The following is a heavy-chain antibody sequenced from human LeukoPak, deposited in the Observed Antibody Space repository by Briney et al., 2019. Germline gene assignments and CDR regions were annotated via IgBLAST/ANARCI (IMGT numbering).Heavy chain of an antibody. CDR1: GFTVSSNY. J-gene: IGHJ4*02. CDR2: IYSGGST. D-gene: IGHD6-13*01. Sequence: PGGSLRLSCAASGFTVSSNYMSWVRQAPGGGREWVSVIYSGGSTYYADSVKGRFTISRDNSKNTLYLQMNSLRAEDTAVYYCAREDSAAGGYYFDYWGQGTLVTVSS. V-gene: IGHV3-53*01. CDR3: AREDSAAGGYYFDY.